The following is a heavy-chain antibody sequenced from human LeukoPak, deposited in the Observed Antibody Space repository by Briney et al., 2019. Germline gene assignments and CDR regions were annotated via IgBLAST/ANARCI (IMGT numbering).Heavy chain of an antibody. D-gene: IGHD6-19*01. Sequence: SGGSLRLSCPASGFTFRSYAMSWVRQAPGKRLEWVSAISSSSTNTYYADSVKGRFTISRDNSKSTLYLQMNSLKAEDTAVYYCAKPSSGYGSFDSWGQGTLVTVSS. J-gene: IGHJ4*02. CDR3: AKPSSGYGSFDS. CDR2: ISSSSTNT. V-gene: IGHV3-23*01. CDR1: GFTFRSYA.